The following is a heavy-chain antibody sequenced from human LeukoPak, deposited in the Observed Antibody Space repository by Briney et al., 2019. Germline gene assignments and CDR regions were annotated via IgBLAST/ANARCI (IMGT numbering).Heavy chain of an antibody. CDR1: GGSISSYY. J-gene: IGHJ6*02. CDR3: ARDEVPYGMDV. CDR2: IYYGGST. D-gene: IGHD1-1*01. V-gene: IGHV4-59*01. Sequence: SETLSLTCTVSGGSISSYYWSWIRQPPGKGLEWIGYIYYGGSTNYNPSLKSRVTISVDTSKNQFSLKLSSVTAADTAVYYCARDEVPYGMDVWGQGTTVTVSS.